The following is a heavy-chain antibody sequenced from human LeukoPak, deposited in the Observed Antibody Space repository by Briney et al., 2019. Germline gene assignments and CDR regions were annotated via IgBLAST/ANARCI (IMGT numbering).Heavy chain of an antibody. V-gene: IGHV1-69*04. CDR2: IIPILGIA. Sequence: SVKVSCKAPGGTFSSYAISWVRQAPGQGLEWMGRIIPILGIANYAQKFQGRVTITADKSTSTAYMELSSLRSEDTAVYYCARDPSPTVTTKLDYWGQGTLVTVSS. CDR1: GGTFSSYA. D-gene: IGHD4-17*01. J-gene: IGHJ4*02. CDR3: ARDPSPTVTTKLDY.